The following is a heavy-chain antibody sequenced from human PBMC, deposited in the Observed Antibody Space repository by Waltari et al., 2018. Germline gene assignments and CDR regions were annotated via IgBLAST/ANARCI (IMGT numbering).Heavy chain of an antibody. CDR1: GFSLRPDW. J-gene: IGHJ4*02. CDR2: IKYDGSAT. Sequence: EVRLTEHGEGLVRPGGSRSLSCADSGFSLRPDWMTWCRQASGKGLEWVANIKYDGSATYHADSVNGRFSISRDNAKNSLYLQMNSVSAEDTAIYYCARGSPGYVRVWDSWGQGTMVTVSS. CDR3: ARGSPGYVRVWDS. V-gene: IGHV3-7*03. D-gene: IGHD2-2*01.